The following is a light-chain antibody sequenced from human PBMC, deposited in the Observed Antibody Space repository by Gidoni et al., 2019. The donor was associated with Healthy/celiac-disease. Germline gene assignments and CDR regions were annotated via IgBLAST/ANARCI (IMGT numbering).Light chain of an antibody. CDR2: DVS. J-gene: IGLJ2*01. Sequence: SALTQPASVSGSPAQTITISCTGTSSDVVGYNYVPWYQHHPGKAPKLMIYDVSNRPSGVSNRFSGSKSGNTASLTISGLQAEDEADYYCSSYTSSSTQVFGGGTKLTVL. CDR1: SSDVVGYNY. V-gene: IGLV2-14*03. CDR3: SSYTSSSTQV.